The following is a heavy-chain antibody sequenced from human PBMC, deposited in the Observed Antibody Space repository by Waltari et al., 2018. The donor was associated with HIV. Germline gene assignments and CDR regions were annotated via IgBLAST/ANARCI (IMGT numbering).Heavy chain of an antibody. CDR1: GGSFSGYY. J-gene: IGHJ5*02. CDR3: ARAGIAALNWFDP. Sequence: QVQLQQWGAGLLKPSETLSLTCAVYGGSFSGYYWSWIRQPPGKGLEWIGEINHSGSTNYNPSLKSRVTISVDTSKNQFSLKLSSVTAADTAVYYCARAGIAALNWFDPWGQGTLVTVSS. V-gene: IGHV4-34*01. D-gene: IGHD6-6*01. CDR2: INHSGST.